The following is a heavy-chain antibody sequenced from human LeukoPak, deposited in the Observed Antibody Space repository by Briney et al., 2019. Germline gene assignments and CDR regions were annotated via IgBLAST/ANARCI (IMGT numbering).Heavy chain of an antibody. CDR2: IYHSGST. V-gene: IGHV4-39*07. CDR1: SGSISSSSYY. CDR3: ARDHACSNGVCSYFDS. D-gene: IGHD2-8*01. J-gene: IGHJ4*02. Sequence: PSETLSLTCTVSSGSISSSSYYWGWIRQPPGKGLEWIASIYHSGSTWYNPSLKSRVTISVDTSRNQFSLKLRSVTAADTAVYYCARDHACSNGVCSYFDSWGQGTLVTVSS.